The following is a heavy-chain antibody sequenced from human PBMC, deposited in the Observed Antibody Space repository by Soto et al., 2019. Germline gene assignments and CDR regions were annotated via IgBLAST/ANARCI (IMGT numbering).Heavy chain of an antibody. D-gene: IGHD2-2*01. CDR3: ARDMIPAAISYRYYAMDV. J-gene: IGHJ6*02. CDR1: GGTFSNYA. Sequence: QVQLVQSGAEVKKPGSSVKVSCKASGGTFSNYAFSWVRQVPGQGLEWMGGIIPIFETTNYAQKFQGRDTITADESTSTTYMELSSLSSEDTAVFFCARDMIPAAISYRYYAMDVWGQGTTVTVSS. CDR2: IIPIFETT. V-gene: IGHV1-69*01.